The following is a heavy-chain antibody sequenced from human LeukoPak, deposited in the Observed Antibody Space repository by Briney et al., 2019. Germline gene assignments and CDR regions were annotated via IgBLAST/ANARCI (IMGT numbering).Heavy chain of an antibody. J-gene: IGHJ4*02. Sequence: PSETLSLTCTVSGGSISSYYWSWIRQPPGKGLEWIGYIYYSGSTNYNPSLKSRVTISVDTSKNQFSLKLTSVTTADTAVYYCAREGGEGYSGYYYVDCWGQGTLVSVSS. CDR1: GGSISSYY. V-gene: IGHV4-59*01. CDR2: IYYSGST. D-gene: IGHD3-22*01. CDR3: AREGGEGYSGYYYVDC.